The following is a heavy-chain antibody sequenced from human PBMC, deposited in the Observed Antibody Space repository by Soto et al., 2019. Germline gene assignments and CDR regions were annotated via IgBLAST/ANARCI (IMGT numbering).Heavy chain of an antibody. D-gene: IGHD3-3*01. J-gene: IGHJ3*02. CDR1: GYPVTAYY. CDR3: ARGGGVGVAGSAAFDM. V-gene: IGHV1-2*02. CDR2: NNPATGAA. Sequence: QLHLVQSGAVVKKPGASVTVSCSASGYPVTAYYMHWVRQAPGRGLEWMGGNNPATGAAKYTQTFQGRGTMHRDTATSTVFMELSGLTSEDTAVFYCARGGGVGVAGSAAFDMWGQGTLVTVSS.